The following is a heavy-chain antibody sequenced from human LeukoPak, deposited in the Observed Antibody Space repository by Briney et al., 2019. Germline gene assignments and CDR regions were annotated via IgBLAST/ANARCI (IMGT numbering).Heavy chain of an antibody. CDR3: ARVGRWGIADY. D-gene: IGHD6-13*01. CDR1: GGPISSGDYY. J-gene: IGHJ4*02. V-gene: IGHV4-30-4*01. CDR2: IYYSGST. Sequence: PSETLSLTCTVSGGPISSGDYYWSWIRQPPGKGLEWIGYIYYSGSTYYNPSLKSRVTISVDTSKNQFSLKLSSVTAADTAVYYCARVGRWGIADYWGQGTLVTVSS.